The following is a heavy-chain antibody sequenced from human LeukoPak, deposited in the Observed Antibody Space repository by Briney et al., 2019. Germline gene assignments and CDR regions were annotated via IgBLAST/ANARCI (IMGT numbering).Heavy chain of an antibody. Sequence: PGGSLRLSCAASGFTFSSYAMHWVRQAPGKGLEWVAVISYDGSNKYYADSVKGRFTISRDNSKNTLYLQMNSLRAEDTAVYYCARGGTGDRATFDYWGQGTLVTVSS. V-gene: IGHV3-30-3*01. J-gene: IGHJ4*02. D-gene: IGHD5-18*01. CDR1: GFTFSSYA. CDR3: ARGGTGDRATFDY. CDR2: ISYDGSNK.